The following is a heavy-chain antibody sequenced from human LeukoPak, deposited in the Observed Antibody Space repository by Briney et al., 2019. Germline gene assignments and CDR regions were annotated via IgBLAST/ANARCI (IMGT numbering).Heavy chain of an antibody. CDR3: ARDPGGSGDYYNIFDY. D-gene: IGHD3-10*01. CDR2: IYHSGST. Sequence: SGTLSLTCAVSGGSISSSDWWSWVRQPPWQGLEWIGEIYHSGSTNYNPSLKSRLTISVDKSKNQFSLKLTSVSAADTAVYYCARDPGGSGDYYNIFDYWGPGTLVTVSS. V-gene: IGHV4-4*02. CDR1: GGSISSSDW. J-gene: IGHJ4*02.